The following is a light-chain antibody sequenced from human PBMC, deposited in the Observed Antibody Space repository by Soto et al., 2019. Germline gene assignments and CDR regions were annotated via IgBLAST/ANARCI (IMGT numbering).Light chain of an antibody. CDR3: QQYGSSPT. CDR1: QSVSSSY. CDR2: GAS. J-gene: IGKJ1*01. V-gene: IGKV3-20*01. Sequence: EIVLTQSPGILSLSPGERATLSCRASQSVSSSYLAWYQQKPCQAPMLLTSGASSRATGIPDRFSGSGSGKDFTLTISRLEPEDFAVYYCQQYGSSPTFGQGSKVDIK.